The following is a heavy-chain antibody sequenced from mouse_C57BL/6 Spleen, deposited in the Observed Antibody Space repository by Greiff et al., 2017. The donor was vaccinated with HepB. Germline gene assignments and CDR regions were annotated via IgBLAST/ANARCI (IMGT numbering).Heavy chain of an antibody. V-gene: IGHV1-15*01. CDR3: TSLYYDYPAY. J-gene: IGHJ3*01. Sequence: VQLQESGAELVRPGASVTLSCKASGYTFTDYEMHWVKQTPVHGLEWIGAIDPETGGTAYNQKFKGKAILTADKSSSTAYMELRSLTSEDSAVYYCTSLYYDYPAYWGQGTLVTVSA. CDR2: IDPETGGT. D-gene: IGHD2-4*01. CDR1: GYTFTDYE.